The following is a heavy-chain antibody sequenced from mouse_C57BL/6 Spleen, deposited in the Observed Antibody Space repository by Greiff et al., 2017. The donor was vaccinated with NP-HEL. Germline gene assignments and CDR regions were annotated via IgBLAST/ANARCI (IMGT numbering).Heavy chain of an antibody. Sequence: QVHVKQSGAELVRPGASVKLSCKASGYTFTDYYINWVKQRPGQGLEWIARIYPGSGNTYYNEKFKGKATLTAEKSSSTAYMQLSSLTSEDSAVYFCATYSNYVDYAMDYWGQGTSVTVSS. J-gene: IGHJ4*01. V-gene: IGHV1-76*01. D-gene: IGHD2-5*01. CDR3: ATYSNYVDYAMDY. CDR1: GYTFTDYY. CDR2: IYPGSGNT.